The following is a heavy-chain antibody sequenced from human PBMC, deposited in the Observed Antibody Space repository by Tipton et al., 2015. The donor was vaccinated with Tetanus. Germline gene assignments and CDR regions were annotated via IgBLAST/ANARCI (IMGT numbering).Heavy chain of an antibody. CDR2: IYYSGST. Sequence: GLVKPSQTLSLTCTVSGGSISSGGYYWSWIRQHPGKGLERIGDIYYSGSTYYNPSLKSRVTISVDTSKNQYSLKLNSVTAADTAVYYCARDQARGARGWNYFDYWGQGPLVTVSS. J-gene: IGHJ4*02. CDR1: GGSISSGGYY. CDR3: ARDQARGARGWNYFDY. V-gene: IGHV4-31*03. D-gene: IGHD1-26*01.